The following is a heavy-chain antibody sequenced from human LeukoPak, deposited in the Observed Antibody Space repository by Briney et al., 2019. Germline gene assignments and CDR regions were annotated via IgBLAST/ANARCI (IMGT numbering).Heavy chain of an antibody. CDR2: INHSGST. CDR1: GDSISSYY. D-gene: IGHD2-2*01. Sequence: SETLSLTCTVPGDSISSYYWSWIRQPPGKGLEWIGEINHSGSTNYNPSLKSRVTISVDTSKNQFSLKLSSVTAADTAVYYCASGSLVVPAAILKGWFDPWGQGTLVTVSS. V-gene: IGHV4-34*01. CDR3: ASGSLVVPAAILKGWFDP. J-gene: IGHJ5*02.